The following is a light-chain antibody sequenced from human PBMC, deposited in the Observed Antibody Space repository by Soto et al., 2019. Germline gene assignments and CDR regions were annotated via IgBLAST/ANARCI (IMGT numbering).Light chain of an antibody. CDR2: GAS. V-gene: IGKV3-11*01. CDR3: QQRINWPLT. Sequence: EIVLTQSPATLSLSPGERATLSCRASQSISSHLAWYQQKPGQAPRLLIYGASNSATGIPARFSGSGSGTAFTLTISSLEPEDFAVYYCQQRINWPLTFGGGTKVEIK. J-gene: IGKJ4*01. CDR1: QSISSH.